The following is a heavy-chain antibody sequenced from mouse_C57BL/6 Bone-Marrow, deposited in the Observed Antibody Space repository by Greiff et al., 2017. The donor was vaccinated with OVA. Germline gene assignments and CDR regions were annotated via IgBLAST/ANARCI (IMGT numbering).Heavy chain of an antibody. CDR1: GYTFTSYW. CDR2: IDPSDSYT. J-gene: IGHJ2*01. Sequence: QVQLQQPGAELVKPGASVTLSCKASGYTFTSYWMQWVKQRPGQGLEWIGEIDPSDSYTNYNQKFKGKATLTVDTSSSTAYMQLSSLTSEDSAVYYCASSFITTVVDYWGQGTTLTVSS. V-gene: IGHV1-50*01. CDR3: ASSFITTVVDY. D-gene: IGHD1-1*01.